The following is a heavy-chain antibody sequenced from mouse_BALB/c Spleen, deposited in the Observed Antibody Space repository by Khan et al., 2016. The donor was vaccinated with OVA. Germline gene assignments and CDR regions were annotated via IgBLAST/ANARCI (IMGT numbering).Heavy chain of an antibody. CDR2: INTYTGEP. D-gene: IGHD6-1*01. CDR1: GYTFTNYG. Sequence: QFQLVQSGPELKKPGETVKISCKASGYTFTNYGMNWVKQAPGKGLKWMGWINTYTGEPTYADDFKGRFAFSLETSANTAYLQLNNLTNEDPATXFCARSASYWFFDVWGAGTTVTVSS. V-gene: IGHV9-3-1*01. J-gene: IGHJ1*01. CDR3: ARSASYWFFDV.